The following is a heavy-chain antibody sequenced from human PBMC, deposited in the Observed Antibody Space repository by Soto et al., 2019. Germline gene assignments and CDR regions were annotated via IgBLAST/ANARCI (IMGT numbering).Heavy chain of an antibody. V-gene: IGHV1-69*06. CDR1: GGTFSSYA. CDR2: IIPIFGTA. CDR3: ARDREMATSTGDAFDI. D-gene: IGHD5-12*01. J-gene: IGHJ3*02. Sequence: ASVKVSCKASGGTFSSYAISWVRQAPGQGLEWMGGIIPIFGTANYAQKFQGRVTITADKSTSTAYMELSSLRSEDTAVYYCARDREMATSTGDAFDIWGPGTMVTVSS.